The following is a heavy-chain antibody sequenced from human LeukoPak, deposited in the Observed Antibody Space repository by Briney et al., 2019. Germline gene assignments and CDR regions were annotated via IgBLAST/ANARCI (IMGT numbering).Heavy chain of an antibody. CDR1: GFTFSSHG. CDR3: AKAERVLLWFGELPHYGMDV. Sequence: GSLRLSCSASGFTFSSHGMHWVRQAPGKGLEWVAFIRYDGSNKYYADSVKGRFTISRDNSKNTLYLQMNSLRAEDTAVYYCAKAERVLLWFGELPHYGMDVWGQGTTVTVSS. J-gene: IGHJ6*02. CDR2: IRYDGSNK. V-gene: IGHV3-30*02. D-gene: IGHD3-10*01.